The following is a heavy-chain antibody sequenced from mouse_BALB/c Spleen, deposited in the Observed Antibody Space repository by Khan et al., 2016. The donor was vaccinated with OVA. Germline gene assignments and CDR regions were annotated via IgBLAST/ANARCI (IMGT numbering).Heavy chain of an antibody. D-gene: IGHD2-3*01. CDR2: ISSGGSYT. CDR3: PNSDGYYGRGAMDY. V-gene: IGHV5-9-3*01. J-gene: IGHJ4*01. CDR1: GFTFNRYA. Sequence: EVELVESGGGLVKPGGSLKLSCAASGFTFNRYAMSWVRQTPEKRLEWVATISSGGSYTYYPDSVKGRFTISRDNAKNTLYLQMSSLRSEDTAIYYCPNSDGYYGRGAMDYWGQGTSVTVSS.